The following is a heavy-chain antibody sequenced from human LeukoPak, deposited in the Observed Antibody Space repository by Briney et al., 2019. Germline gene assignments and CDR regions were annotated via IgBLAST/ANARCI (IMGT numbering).Heavy chain of an antibody. V-gene: IGHV4-39*01. CDR1: GGSISRSSYY. J-gene: IGHJ4*02. CDR2: IYHSGST. CDR3: ARLRSNYYQSTGYFDN. Sequence: SETLSLTCTVSGGSISRSSYYWAWIRQPPGKGLEWLGSIYHSGSTYYSPSLKSRLTMSVDTSKNQFSLKLSSLTAADTAVYYCARLRSNYYQSTGYFDNWGQGTLVTVSS. D-gene: IGHD3-22*01.